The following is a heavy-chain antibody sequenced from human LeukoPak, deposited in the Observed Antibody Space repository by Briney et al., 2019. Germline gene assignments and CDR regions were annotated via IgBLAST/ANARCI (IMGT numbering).Heavy chain of an antibody. CDR2: IYTSGST. J-gene: IGHJ4*02. CDR1: GGSISSYY. V-gene: IGHV4-4*07. CDR3: ARIHRRTYYYDSSGRYYFDY. D-gene: IGHD3-22*01. Sequence: PSETLSLTCTVSGGSISSYYWSWIRQPAGKGLEWIGRIYTSGSTNYNPSLKSRVTISVDTSKNQFSLKLSSVTAADTAVYYCARIHRRTYYYDSSGRYYFDYWGQGTLVTVSS.